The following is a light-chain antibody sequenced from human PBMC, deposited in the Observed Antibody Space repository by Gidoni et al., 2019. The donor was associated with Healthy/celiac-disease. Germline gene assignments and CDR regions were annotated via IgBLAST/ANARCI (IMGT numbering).Light chain of an antibody. CDR3: QQYNSNSQT. V-gene: IGKV1-5*01. CDR1: QSISSW. Sequence: IQMTQSPSTLSASVGDRVTITCRASQSISSWFAWYQQKPGKAPKLLIYDASSLESGVPSRFSGSGSGTEFTLTISSLQPDDFATYYCQQYNSNSQTFXQXTKVXIK. J-gene: IGKJ1*01. CDR2: DAS.